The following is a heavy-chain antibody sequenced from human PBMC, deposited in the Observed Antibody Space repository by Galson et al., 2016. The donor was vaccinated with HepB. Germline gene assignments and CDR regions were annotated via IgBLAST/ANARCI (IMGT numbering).Heavy chain of an antibody. D-gene: IGHD2/OR15-2a*01. CDR3: AKDGGGSGYYFDPLWYFDC. CDR2: ISGRGGST. V-gene: IGHV3-23*01. Sequence: SLRLSCAASGFTFNTYAMGWVRQAPGKGLEWVSTISGRGGSTYFAASVKGRFSISRDNSKNTLYLHMNNLRAEDTAVYYCAKDGGGSGYYFDPLWYFDCWGQGTLVTVSS. CDR1: GFTFNTYA. J-gene: IGHJ4*02.